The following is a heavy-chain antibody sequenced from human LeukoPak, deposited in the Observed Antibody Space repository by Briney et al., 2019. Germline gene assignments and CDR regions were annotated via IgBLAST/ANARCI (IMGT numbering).Heavy chain of an antibody. J-gene: IGHJ6*02. D-gene: IGHD3-22*01. Sequence: GGSLRLSCAASGFIFISYAMSWVRQAPGKGLGWVSGISGSAGSTYYADSVKGRFTISRDNSKNTLYLQMNSLRAEDTAVYYCAKDIGLYYYDSSVTLDVWGQGTTVTVSS. V-gene: IGHV3-23*01. CDR1: GFIFISYA. CDR3: AKDIGLYYYDSSVTLDV. CDR2: ISGSAGST.